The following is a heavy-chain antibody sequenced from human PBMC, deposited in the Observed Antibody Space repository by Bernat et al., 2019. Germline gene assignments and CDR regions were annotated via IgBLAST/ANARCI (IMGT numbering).Heavy chain of an antibody. D-gene: IGHD3-10*01. CDR3: ASHSMVQGVPDAFDI. CDR1: GGSISSSSYY. Sequence: QLQLQESGPGLVKPSETLSLTCTVSGGSISSSSYYWGWIRQPPGKGLEWIGSIYYSGSTYYNPSLKSRVTISVDTSKNQFSLKLSSVTAADTAVYYCASHSMVQGVPDAFDIWGQGTMVTVSS. J-gene: IGHJ3*02. CDR2: IYYSGST. V-gene: IGHV4-39*01.